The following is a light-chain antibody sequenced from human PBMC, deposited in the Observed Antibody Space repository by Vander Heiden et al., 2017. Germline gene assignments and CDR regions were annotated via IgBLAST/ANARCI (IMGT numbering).Light chain of an antibody. J-gene: IGLJ2*01. V-gene: IGLV1-40*01. CDR1: SSNIGAGYD. CDR3: QSYDSSLSGSVV. CDR2: GNS. Sequence: QSLLTQPPSVSEAPGHRGPISCTGSSSNIGAGYDVHWYQQLPGTAPKLLIYGNSNRPSGVPDRFSGAKSGTSASLAITGLQAEDEADYYCQSYDSSLSGSVVFGGGTKLTVL.